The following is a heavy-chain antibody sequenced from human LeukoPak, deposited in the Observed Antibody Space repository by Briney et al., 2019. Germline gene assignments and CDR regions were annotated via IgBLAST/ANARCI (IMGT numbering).Heavy chain of an antibody. CDR3: ARSLLWFGELSTVDY. CDR2: IYYSGST. J-gene: IGHJ4*02. CDR1: GGSISSGGYY. V-gene: IGHV4-31*03. Sequence: SQTLSLTCTVSGGSISSGGYYWSWIRQHPGKGLEWIGYIYYSGSTYYNPSLKSRVTISVDTSKNQFSLKLSSVTAADTAVYYCARSLLWFGELSTVDYWGQGALVTVSS. D-gene: IGHD3-10*01.